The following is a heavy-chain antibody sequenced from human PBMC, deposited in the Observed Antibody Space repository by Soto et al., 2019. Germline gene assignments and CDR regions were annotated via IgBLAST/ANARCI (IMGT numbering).Heavy chain of an antibody. V-gene: IGHV4-34*01. CDR2: INHLGSI. J-gene: IGHJ6*03. Sequence: SETLSLTCAVYGGSFSGYYWSWIRQPPGMALEWIGEINHLGSINYNPSLKSRVTMSVDTSKNQFSLTLNSVTAADTATYYCARGGISHWAYFYYMDVWDRGTTVTVSS. D-gene: IGHD2-21*01. CDR1: GGSFSGYY. CDR3: ARGGISHWAYFYYMDV.